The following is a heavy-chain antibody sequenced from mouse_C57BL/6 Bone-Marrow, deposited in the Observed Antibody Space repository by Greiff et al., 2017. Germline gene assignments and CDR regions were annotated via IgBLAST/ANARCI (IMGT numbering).Heavy chain of an antibody. V-gene: IGHV1-78*01. J-gene: IGHJ2*01. CDR2: IYPRDGST. D-gene: IGHD1-1*01. CDR3: AISNFFYYYCSSNDDY. CDR1: GYTFTDHT. Sequence: VQLQQPDAELVKPGASVKISCKVSGYTFTDHTIHWMKQRPEQGLEWIGYIYPRDGSTKYNEKFKGKATLTADKSSSTAYMQLNSLTSEDSAVYFCAISNFFYYYCSSNDDYWGQGTTLTVSS.